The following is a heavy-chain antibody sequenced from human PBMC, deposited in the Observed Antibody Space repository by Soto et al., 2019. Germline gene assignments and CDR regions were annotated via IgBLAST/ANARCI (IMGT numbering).Heavy chain of an antibody. CDR2: TYYRSKWYN. CDR3: ARELEGREWLVYYYGMDV. D-gene: IGHD6-19*01. J-gene: IGHJ6*02. CDR1: GDSVSSNSAA. Sequence: SQTLSLTCAISGDSVSSNSAAWNWVRQSPSRGLEWLGRTYYRSKWYNDYAVSVKSRITINPDTSKNQFSLQLNSVTPEDTAVYYCARELEGREWLVYYYGMDVWGQGTTVTVSS. V-gene: IGHV6-1*01.